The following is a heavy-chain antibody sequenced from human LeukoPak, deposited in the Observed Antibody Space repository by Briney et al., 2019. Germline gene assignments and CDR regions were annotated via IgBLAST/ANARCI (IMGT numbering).Heavy chain of an antibody. V-gene: IGHV4-31*03. CDR1: GVSISSAKSY. Sequence: LSLTCTVSGVSISSAKSYWSWIRERPGKGLEWIGYVYYSGSTSYTPSLTSRVSISLGTPKNQFSLKLTSVTAADTAVYYCATPYCGTISCLDVFDIWGQGTMVTVSS. CDR3: ATPYCGTISCLDVFDI. J-gene: IGHJ3*02. D-gene: IGHD2-21*01. CDR2: VYYSGST.